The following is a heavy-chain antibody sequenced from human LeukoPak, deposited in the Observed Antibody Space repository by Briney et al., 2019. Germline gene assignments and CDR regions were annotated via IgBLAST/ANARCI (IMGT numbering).Heavy chain of an antibody. D-gene: IGHD6-13*01. J-gene: IGHJ4*02. V-gene: IGHV1-18*01. CDR2: ISAYNGNT. CDR3: AGSIAAAAWPGVPNY. Sequence: ASVKVSCKASGYTFTSYGISWVRQAPGQGLEWMGWISAYNGNTNYAQKLQGRVTMTTDTSTSTAYMELRSLRSDDTAVYYCAGSIAAAAWPGVPNYWGQGTLVTVSS. CDR1: GYTFTSYG.